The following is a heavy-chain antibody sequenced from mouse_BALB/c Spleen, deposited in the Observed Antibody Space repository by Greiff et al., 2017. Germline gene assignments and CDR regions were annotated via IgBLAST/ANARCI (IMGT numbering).Heavy chain of an antibody. CDR2: ISYSGST. V-gene: IGHV3-8*02. CDR1: GDSITSGY. Sequence: EVMLVESGPSLVKPSQTLSLTCSVTGDSITSGYWNWIRKFPGNKLEYMGYISYSGSTYYNPSLKSRISITRDTSKNQYYLQLNSVTTEDTATYYCARSSYYDRSWFAYWGQGTLVTVSA. D-gene: IGHD2-4*01. J-gene: IGHJ3*01. CDR3: ARSSYYDRSWFAY.